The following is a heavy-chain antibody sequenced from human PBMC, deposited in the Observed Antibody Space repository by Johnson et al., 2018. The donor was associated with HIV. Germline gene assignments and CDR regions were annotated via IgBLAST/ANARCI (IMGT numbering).Heavy chain of an antibody. CDR3: VKDGAHSGSHHDAFDV. V-gene: IGHV3-33*06. Sequence: QVQLVESGGGVVRPGRSLRLSCVASGFSFSAYAIHWVRQAPGQGLEWVAVIWYDGHFTYYGESVKGRFTISRDNSKNTVFLEMNSLTAEDTGLYYCVKDGAHSGSHHDAFDVWGRGTVVTV. CDR1: GFSFSAYA. J-gene: IGHJ3*01. CDR2: IWYDGHFT. D-gene: IGHD1-26*01.